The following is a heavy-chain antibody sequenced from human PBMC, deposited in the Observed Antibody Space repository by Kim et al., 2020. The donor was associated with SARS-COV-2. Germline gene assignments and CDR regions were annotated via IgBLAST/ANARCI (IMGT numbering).Heavy chain of an antibody. CDR3: AGTLGYYYGMDV. CDR2: IYTSGST. CDR1: GGSISSGSYY. J-gene: IGHJ6*02. V-gene: IGHV4-61*02. Sequence: SETLSLTCTVSGGSISSGSYYWSWIRQPAGKGLEWIGRIYTSGSTNYNPSLKSRVTISVDTSKNQFSLKLSSVTAADTAVYYCAGTLGYYYGMDVLGQGTTVTVS.